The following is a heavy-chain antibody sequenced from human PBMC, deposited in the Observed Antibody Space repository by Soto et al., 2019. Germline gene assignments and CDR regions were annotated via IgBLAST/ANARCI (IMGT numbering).Heavy chain of an antibody. D-gene: IGHD3-3*01. V-gene: IGHV3-33*01. J-gene: IGHJ6*02. CDR2: IWYDGSNK. CDR1: GFTFSSYG. CDR3: ARDVLNDRYDFWSGYQLSPQGMDV. Sequence: PGGSLRLSCAASGFTFSSYGMHWVRQAPGKGLEWVAVIWYDGSNKYYADSVKGRFTISRDNSKNTLYLQMNSLRAEDTAVYYCARDVLNDRYDFWSGYQLSPQGMDVWGQGTTVTVSS.